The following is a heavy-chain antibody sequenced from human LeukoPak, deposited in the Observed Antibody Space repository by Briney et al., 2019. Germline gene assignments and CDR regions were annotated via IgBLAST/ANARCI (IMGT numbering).Heavy chain of an antibody. V-gene: IGHV4-38-2*01. CDR2: NQYRGSI. CDR3: ARGPYGSGSYPYYFDY. Sequence: SETVSPTCGVSGYSISSACYWGWIRQPPGKGLEWIGRNQYRGSIYSNPSLKSRVTISVDTSKNQFSLKLTSITAADTAVYFCARGPYGSGSYPYYFDYWGPGALVSVSS. D-gene: IGHD3-10*01. CDR1: GYSISSACY. J-gene: IGHJ4*01.